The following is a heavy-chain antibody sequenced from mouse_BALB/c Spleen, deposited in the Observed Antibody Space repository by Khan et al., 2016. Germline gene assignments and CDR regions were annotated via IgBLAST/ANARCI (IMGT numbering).Heavy chain of an antibody. V-gene: IGHV5-6-4*01. Sequence: EVELVESGGGLVKPGGSLKLSCAASGFTFSSYTMSWVRQTPEKRLEWVATISSGGNYTYYPDSVKGRFTISRDNAKNTLYLQMSSLKSEDQAMFYCTRDSSGGFAYWGQGTLVTVSA. CDR1: GFTFSSYT. CDR2: ISSGGNYT. J-gene: IGHJ3*01. CDR3: TRDSSGGFAY. D-gene: IGHD3-1*01.